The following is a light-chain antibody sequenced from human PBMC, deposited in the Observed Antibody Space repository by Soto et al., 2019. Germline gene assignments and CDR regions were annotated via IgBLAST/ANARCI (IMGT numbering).Light chain of an antibody. Sequence: DIQMTQSPSSLSASVGDRVTITCRASQSISTYLNWYQQKPGKAQNXLIFAASTLQSGVPSRFSVSGSGTDLTINIRSLQPEDFETYDGQQSYTAPLTFGGGTKVDIK. CDR1: QSISTY. J-gene: IGKJ4*01. CDR3: QQSYTAPLT. CDR2: AAS. V-gene: IGKV1-39*01.